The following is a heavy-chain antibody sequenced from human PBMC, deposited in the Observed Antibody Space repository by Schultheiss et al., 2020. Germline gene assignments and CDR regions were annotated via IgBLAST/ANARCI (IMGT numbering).Heavy chain of an antibody. D-gene: IGHD3-16*01. CDR3: AKVWVAILNQKPVYYFDY. J-gene: IGHJ4*02. CDR2: IWYDGSNK. CDR1: GFTFSSYG. Sequence: GGSLRLSCAASGFTFSSYGMHWVRQAPGKGLEWVAVIWYDGSNKYYADSVKGRFTISRDNSKNTLYLQMNSLRAEDTAVYYCAKVWVAILNQKPVYYFDYWGQGTLVTVAS. V-gene: IGHV3-33*06.